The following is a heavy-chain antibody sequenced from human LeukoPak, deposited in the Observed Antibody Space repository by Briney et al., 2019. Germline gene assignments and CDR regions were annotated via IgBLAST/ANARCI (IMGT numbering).Heavy chain of an antibody. D-gene: IGHD3-10*01. CDR3: ARHDYGSGSYLEYY. Sequence: PSETPSLTCTVSGGSISSSSYYWGWIRQPPGKGLEWIGSIYYSGSTYYNPSLKSRVTISVDTSKNQFSLKLSSVTAADTAVYYCARHDYGSGSYLEYYWGQGTLVTVSS. V-gene: IGHV4-39*01. J-gene: IGHJ4*02. CDR2: IYYSGST. CDR1: GGSISSSSYY.